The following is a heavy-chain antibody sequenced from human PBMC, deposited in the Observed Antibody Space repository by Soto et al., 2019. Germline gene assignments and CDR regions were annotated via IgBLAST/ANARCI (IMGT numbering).Heavy chain of an antibody. Sequence: ASVKVSCKASGYTFTSYGISWVRQAPGQGLEWMGWISAYNGNTNYAQKLQGRVTMTTDTSTSTAYMELRSLRSDDTAVYYCARDTFVVATFPAPRDDYWGQGTLVTVSS. CDR3: ARDTFVVATFPAPRDDY. D-gene: IGHD2-2*01. CDR2: ISAYNGNT. V-gene: IGHV1-18*04. CDR1: GYTFTSYG. J-gene: IGHJ4*02.